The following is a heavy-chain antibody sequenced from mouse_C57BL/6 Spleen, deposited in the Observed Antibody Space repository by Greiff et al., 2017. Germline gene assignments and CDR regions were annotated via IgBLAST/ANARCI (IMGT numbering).Heavy chain of an antibody. V-gene: IGHV14-2*01. CDR2: IDPEDGET. D-gene: IGHD1-1*01. CDR3: AREFCYGSSGLRDY. J-gene: IGHJ2*01. CDR1: GFNIKDYY. Sequence: VQLQQSGAELVKPGASVKLSCTASGFNIKDYYMHWVKQRTEQGLEWIGRIDPEDGETKYAPKFQGKATITADTSSNSACLQLSSLTSEDTAVYYCAREFCYGSSGLRDYWGQGTTLTVSS.